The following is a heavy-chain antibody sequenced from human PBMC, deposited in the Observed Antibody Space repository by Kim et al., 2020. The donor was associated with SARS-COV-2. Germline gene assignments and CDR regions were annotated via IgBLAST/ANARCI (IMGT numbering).Heavy chain of an antibody. CDR3: ARHGPDSSGSYFQY. CDR2: SYYSGST. CDR1: SGSISSYY. J-gene: IGHJ4*02. Sequence: SETLSLTCTVSSGSISSYYWSWIRQPPGKGLEWIGYSYYSGSTNHNPSLTRRGTLSVDTSKNQFSLKLSSVTAADTAVSYCARHGPDSSGSYFQYWGQG. V-gene: IGHV4-59*08. D-gene: IGHD6-19*01.